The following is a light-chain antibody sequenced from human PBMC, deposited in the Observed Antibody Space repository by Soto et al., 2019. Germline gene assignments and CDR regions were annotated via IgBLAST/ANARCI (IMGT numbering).Light chain of an antibody. CDR2: DAS. V-gene: IGKV1-5*01. CDR1: QTISSW. J-gene: IGKJ1*01. CDR3: QQYNSYSWT. Sequence: DIQMTQSPSTLSGSVVDRVTITCLASQTISSWLAWYQQKPGKAPKLLIYDASTLESGVPSRFSGSRSGTEFTLTISSLQPDDFATYYCQQYNSYSWTFGQGTKVDIK.